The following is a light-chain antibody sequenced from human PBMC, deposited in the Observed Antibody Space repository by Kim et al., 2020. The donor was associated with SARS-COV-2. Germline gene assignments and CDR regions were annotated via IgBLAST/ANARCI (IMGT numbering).Light chain of an antibody. V-gene: IGKV1-9*01. CDR2: AAS. CDR1: QGISSY. Sequence: ASTGDRVTITCRASQGISSYLAWYQQKPGKAPKLLIYAASTLQSGVPSRFSGSGSGTEFTLTISSLQPEDFATYYCQQLNTYPRTFGQGTRLEIK. CDR3: QQLNTYPRT. J-gene: IGKJ5*01.